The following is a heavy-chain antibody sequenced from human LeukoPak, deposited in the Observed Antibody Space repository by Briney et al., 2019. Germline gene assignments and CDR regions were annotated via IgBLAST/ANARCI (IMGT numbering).Heavy chain of an antibody. CDR1: GFTFSSYG. CDR3: AKGDGIAAAGYAY. D-gene: IGHD6-13*01. Sequence: QSGGSLRLSCAASGFTFSSYGMHWVRQAPGKGLEWVAVISYDGSNKYYADSVKGRFTISRDNSKNTLYLQMNSLRAEDTAVYYCAKGDGIAAAGYAYWGQGTLVTVSS. CDR2: ISYDGSNK. V-gene: IGHV3-30*18. J-gene: IGHJ4*02.